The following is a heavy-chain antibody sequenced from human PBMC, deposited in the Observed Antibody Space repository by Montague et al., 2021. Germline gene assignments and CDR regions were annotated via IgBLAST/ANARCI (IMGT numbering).Heavy chain of an antibody. D-gene: IGHD6-13*01. CDR2: IYYIGST. Sequence: SETLSLTCTVSGGSISAYYWSWIRQPPGKGLEWIGYIYYIGSTNYNPSLKSRVTVSVDTSKNQFSLKLSSVTAADTAVCYCARHGVSSWYRELDGFDIWGQGTMVIVSS. J-gene: IGHJ3*02. CDR1: GGSISAYY. V-gene: IGHV4-59*08. CDR3: ARHGVSSWYRELDGFDI.